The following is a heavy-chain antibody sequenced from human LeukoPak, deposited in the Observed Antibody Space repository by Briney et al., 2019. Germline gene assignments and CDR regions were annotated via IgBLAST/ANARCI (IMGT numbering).Heavy chain of an antibody. D-gene: IGHD3-22*01. CDR1: GYTFTGYY. CDR2: INPNSGGT. CDR3: ARERLPLYYYDSSGYRLFDY. V-gene: IGHV1-2*06. Sequence: GASVKVSCKASGYTFTGYYMHWVRQAPGQGLEWMGRINPNSGGTNYAQKFQGRVTMTRDTSISTAYMELSRLRSDDTAVYYCARERLPLYYYDSSGYRLFDYWGQGTLSPSPQ. J-gene: IGHJ4*02.